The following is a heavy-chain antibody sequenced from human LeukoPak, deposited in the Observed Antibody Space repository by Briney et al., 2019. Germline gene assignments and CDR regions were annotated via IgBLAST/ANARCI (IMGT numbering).Heavy chain of an antibody. CDR3: AKLALHRTLLRFLEWLSYFDY. D-gene: IGHD3-3*01. CDR1: GFTFSSYA. CDR2: ISGSGGST. J-gene: IGHJ4*02. Sequence: SGGSLRLSCAASGFTFSSYAMSWVRQAPGKGLEWVSAISGSGGSTYYADSVKGRFTISRDNSKNTLYLQMNSLRAEDTAVYYCAKLALHRTLLRFLEWLSYFDYWGQGTLVTVSS. V-gene: IGHV3-23*01.